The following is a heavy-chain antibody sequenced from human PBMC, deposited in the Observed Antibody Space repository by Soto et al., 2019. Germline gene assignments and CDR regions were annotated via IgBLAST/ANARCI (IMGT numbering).Heavy chain of an antibody. J-gene: IGHJ5*02. Sequence: EVQLVESGGGLVKPGGSLRLSCAASGFTFSSYSMNWVRQAPGKGLEWVSSISSSSSYTYYADSVKGRFTISRDNAKNSLYLQMNSLRAEDTAVYYCARVKAVAGEGWFDPWGQGTLVTVSS. CDR1: GFTFSSYS. CDR3: ARVKAVAGEGWFDP. V-gene: IGHV3-21*01. D-gene: IGHD6-19*01. CDR2: ISSSSSYT.